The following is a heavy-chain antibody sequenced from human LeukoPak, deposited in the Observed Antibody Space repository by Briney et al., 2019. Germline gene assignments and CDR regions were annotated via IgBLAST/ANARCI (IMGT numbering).Heavy chain of an antibody. CDR3: ARAPPHDYRFDY. CDR1: GYTFTSYG. Sequence: ASVKVSCKASGYTFTSYGISWVRQAPGQGLEWMGWISAYNGNTNYAQKLQGRVTVTTDTSTSTAYMELRSLRSDDTAVYYCARAPPHDYRFDYWGQGTLVTVSS. V-gene: IGHV1-18*01. CDR2: ISAYNGNT. J-gene: IGHJ4*02. D-gene: IGHD4-11*01.